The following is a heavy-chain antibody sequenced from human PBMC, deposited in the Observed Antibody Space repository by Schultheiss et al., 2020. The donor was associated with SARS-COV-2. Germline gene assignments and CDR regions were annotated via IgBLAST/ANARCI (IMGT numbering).Heavy chain of an antibody. CDR1: GYTFTSYG. D-gene: IGHD6-13*01. J-gene: IGHJ6*02. CDR2: IIPIFGTA. V-gene: IGHV1-69*13. CDR3: ARDRPADSSSWYGSYYYYGMDV. Sequence: SVKVSCKASGYTFTSYGISWVRQAPGQGLEWMGGIIPIFGTANYAQKFQGRVTITADESTSTAYMELRSLRSDDTAVYYCARDRPADSSSWYGSYYYYGMDVLGQGTTVTVSS.